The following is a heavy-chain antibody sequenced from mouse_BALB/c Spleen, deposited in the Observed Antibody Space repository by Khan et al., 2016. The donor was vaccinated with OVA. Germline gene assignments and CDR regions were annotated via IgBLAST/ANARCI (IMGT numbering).Heavy chain of an antibody. D-gene: IGHD2-14*01. CDR2: IYPYNDDT. J-gene: IGHJ2*01. V-gene: IGHV1S136*01. Sequence: IQLVQSGPELVKPGASVKMSCKASGYTFTSYVIHWVKQKPGQGLEWIGYIYPYNDDTKSNEKFKGKATLTSDKSSSTAYMELRSLTSEDSAVYYCARNYRDDVYFDYWGQGTTLTVSS. CDR3: ARNYRDDVYFDY. CDR1: GYTFTSYV.